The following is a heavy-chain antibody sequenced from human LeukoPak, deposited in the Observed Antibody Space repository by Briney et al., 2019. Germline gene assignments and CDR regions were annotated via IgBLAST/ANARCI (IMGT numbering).Heavy chain of an antibody. Sequence: GRSLRLSCAGSGFTFGGYGIHWFRQTPGKGLEWVAVIAYDGSRAFYADSVKGRFTISRDNSKNTMSVQMDDLRAEDTAVYYCTRYNNDHFDYWGQGTLVTVSS. CDR3: TRYNNDHFDY. CDR1: GFTFGGYG. V-gene: IGHV3-33*01. J-gene: IGHJ4*02. CDR2: IAYDGSRA. D-gene: IGHD1-14*01.